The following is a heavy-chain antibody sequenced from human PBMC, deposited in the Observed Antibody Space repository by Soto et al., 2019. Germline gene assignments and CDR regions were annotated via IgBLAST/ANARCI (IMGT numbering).Heavy chain of an antibody. CDR2: INAGNGNT. CDR1: GYTFTSYA. Sequence: ASVKVSCRASGYTFTSYAMHWVRQAPGQRLEWMGWINAGNGNTKYSQKFQGRVTITRDTSASTAYMELSSLRSEDTAVYYCARELRYFDWLSFDYWGQGTLVTVSS. CDR3: ARELRYFDWLSFDY. J-gene: IGHJ4*02. V-gene: IGHV1-3*01. D-gene: IGHD3-9*01.